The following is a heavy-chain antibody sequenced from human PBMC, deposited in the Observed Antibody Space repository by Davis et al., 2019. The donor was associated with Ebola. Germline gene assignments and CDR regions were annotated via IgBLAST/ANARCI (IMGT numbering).Heavy chain of an antibody. CDR1: GGSISSSNW. V-gene: IGHV4-4*02. D-gene: IGHD3-22*01. J-gene: IGHJ4*02. Sequence: MPSETLSLTCAVSGGSISSSNWWSWVRPPPGKGLEWIGEIYHSGSTNYNPSLKSRVTISVDKSKNQFSLKLSSVTAADTAVYYCARVAVYYDSSGYLGTVFDYWGQGTLVTVSS. CDR3: ARVAVYYDSSGYLGTVFDY. CDR2: IYHSGST.